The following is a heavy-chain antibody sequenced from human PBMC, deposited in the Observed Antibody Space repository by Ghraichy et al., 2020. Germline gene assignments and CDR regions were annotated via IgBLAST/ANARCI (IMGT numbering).Heavy chain of an antibody. CDR3: ARDVGYRYGRNKYFAMDV. CDR2: IWYDGSNK. D-gene: IGHD5-18*01. J-gene: IGHJ6*02. Sequence: GGSLRLSCAASGFTFSNYGMHWVRQAPGKGLEWVAGIWYDGSNKDYADSVKGRFTISRDNSKNTLYLQMNSLRAEDTAMYYCARDVGYRYGRNKYFAMDVWGQGTTVTVSS. CDR1: GFTFSNYG. V-gene: IGHV3-33*01.